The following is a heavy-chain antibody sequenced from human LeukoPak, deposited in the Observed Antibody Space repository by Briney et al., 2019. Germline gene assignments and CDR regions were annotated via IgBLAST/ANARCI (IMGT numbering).Heavy chain of an antibody. J-gene: IGHJ5*02. V-gene: IGHV4-30-4*07. CDR1: GGSISSGGYS. Sequence: SETLSLTCAVSGGSISSGGYSWSWIRQPPGKGLEWIGYIYYSGSTYYNPSLKSRVTISVDTSKNQFSLKLSSVTAADTAVYYCAREVTTVAFDPWGQGTLVTVSS. CDR2: IYYSGST. CDR3: AREVTTVAFDP. D-gene: IGHD4-17*01.